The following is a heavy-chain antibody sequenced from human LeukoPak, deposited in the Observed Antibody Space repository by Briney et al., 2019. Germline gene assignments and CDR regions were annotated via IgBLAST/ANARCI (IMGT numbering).Heavy chain of an antibody. J-gene: IGHJ6*03. V-gene: IGHV3-23*01. D-gene: IGHD5-12*01. CDR3: AKDQGYSGYDENYYYYMDV. Sequence: GGSLRLSCAASGFTFSSYAMSWVRQAPGKGLEWVSAISGSGGSTYYADSVKGRFTISRDNSKNTLYLQMNSLGAEDTAVYYCAKDQGYSGYDENYYYYMDVWGKGTTVTVSS. CDR2: ISGSGGST. CDR1: GFTFSSYA.